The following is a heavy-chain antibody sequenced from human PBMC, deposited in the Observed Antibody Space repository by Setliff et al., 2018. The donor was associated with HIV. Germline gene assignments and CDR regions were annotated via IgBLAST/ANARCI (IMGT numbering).Heavy chain of an antibody. Sequence: ASVKVSCKASGYTFTNYGISWVRQAPGQGLEWMGWISAYNGNTNYAQKLQDRVTMNTDTSTSTDYMELRSLRSDDTAVYYFARILVGVDDAFDIWGQGTMVTVSS. V-gene: IGHV1-18*01. D-gene: IGHD1-26*01. J-gene: IGHJ3*02. CDR1: GYTFTNYG. CDR3: ARILVGVDDAFDI. CDR2: ISAYNGNT.